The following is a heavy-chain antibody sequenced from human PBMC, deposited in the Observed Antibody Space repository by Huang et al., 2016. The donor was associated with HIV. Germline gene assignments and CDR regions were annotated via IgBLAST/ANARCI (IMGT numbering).Heavy chain of an antibody. D-gene: IGHD3-16*01. J-gene: IGHJ4*02. Sequence: KKPGSSVKVSCQASGGSFSDQIISWVRQAPGQRFEWMGGIIPLFRAPAYAQEFKGRVTMTADESTATIYMELNSLTSEDTAVYDCAMSLRYQYDSRSYWGRYFDYWGQGTLVTVSS. CDR1: GGSFSDQI. CDR2: IIPLFRAP. V-gene: IGHV1-69*01. CDR3: AMSLRYQYDSRSYWGRYFDY.